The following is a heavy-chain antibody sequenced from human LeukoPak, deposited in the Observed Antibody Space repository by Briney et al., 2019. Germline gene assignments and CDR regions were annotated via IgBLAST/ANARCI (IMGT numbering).Heavy chain of an antibody. V-gene: IGHV4-39*01. Sequence: SETLSLTCTVSGGSISSSSYYWGWIRQPPGKGLEWIGSIYYSGSTYYNPSLKSRVTISVDTSKNQFSLKLSSVTAADTAVYYCARLVVAATPVYFDYWGQGTLVTVSS. D-gene: IGHD2-15*01. CDR1: GGSISSSSYY. J-gene: IGHJ4*02. CDR3: ARLVVAATPVYFDY. CDR2: IYYSGST.